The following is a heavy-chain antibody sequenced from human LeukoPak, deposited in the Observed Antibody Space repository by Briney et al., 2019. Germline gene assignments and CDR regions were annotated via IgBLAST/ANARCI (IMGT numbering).Heavy chain of an antibody. J-gene: IGHJ5*02. V-gene: IGHV1-18*01. CDR1: GYTFTSYG. D-gene: IGHD2-15*01. CDR2: VSDYNGNT. CDR3: ARGFFGYCSGGSCSWFDP. Sequence: GASVTVSCKASGYTFTSYGISWVRQAPGQGLEWMGWVSDYNGNTKYAQKLQGRVTMTTDTSTSTAYMELRSLRSDDTAVYYCARGFFGYCSGGSCSWFDPWGQGTLVIVSS.